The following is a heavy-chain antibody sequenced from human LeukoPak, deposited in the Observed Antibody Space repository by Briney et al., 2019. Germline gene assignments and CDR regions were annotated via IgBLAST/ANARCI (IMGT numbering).Heavy chain of an antibody. Sequence: HPGGSLRLSCAASGFTFSSYGMSWVRQAPGKGLEWVSAISGSGQSTYYADSVKGRFTISRDNSKNTLYLLMNSLRAEDTAVYYCAKGIQLWSYFDYWGQGTLVTVSS. J-gene: IGHJ4*02. D-gene: IGHD5-18*01. CDR3: AKGIQLWSYFDY. V-gene: IGHV3-23*01. CDR2: ISGSGQST. CDR1: GFTFSSYG.